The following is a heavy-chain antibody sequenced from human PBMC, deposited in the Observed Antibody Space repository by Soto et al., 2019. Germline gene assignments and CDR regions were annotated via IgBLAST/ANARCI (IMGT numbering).Heavy chain of an antibody. D-gene: IGHD5-12*01. J-gene: IGHJ6*02. CDR2: ISYDGSNK. Sequence: QVQLVESGGGVVQPGRSLRLSCAASGFTFSSYAMHWVRQAPGKGLEWVAVISYDGSNKYYADSVKGRFTISRDNSKNTLYLQMNSRRAEVTAVYYCARDQGRVGYNWNYYGMDVWGQRTLVTVSS. CDR3: ARDQGRVGYNWNYYGMDV. V-gene: IGHV3-30-3*01. CDR1: GFTFSSYA.